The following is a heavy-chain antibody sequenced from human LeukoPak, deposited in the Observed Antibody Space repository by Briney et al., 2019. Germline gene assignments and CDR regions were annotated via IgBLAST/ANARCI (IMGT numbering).Heavy chain of an antibody. D-gene: IGHD6-6*01. CDR1: RYTLTSYY. V-gene: IGHV1-46*01. CDR3: AREQLAAFDY. Sequence: GASVKVSCKASRYTLTSYYMNWVRQAPGQGLEWMGIINPSGGSTSYAQKFQGRVTMTRDMSTSTVYMELSSLRSEDTAVYYCAREQLAAFDYWGQGTLVTVSS. J-gene: IGHJ4*02. CDR2: INPSGGST.